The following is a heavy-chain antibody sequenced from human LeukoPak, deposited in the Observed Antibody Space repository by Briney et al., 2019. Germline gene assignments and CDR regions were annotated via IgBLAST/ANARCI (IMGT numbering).Heavy chain of an antibody. V-gene: IGHV4-61*01. CDR3: ARSKDILTGYCFDY. J-gene: IGHJ4*02. Sequence: SETLCLTCTVSGVSISSSSYYWSWIRQPPGKELESIGYIYYSGSTNYNPSLKSRVSISVDTSKNQFTLKLSSVTAADTAVYYCARSKDILTGYCFDYWGQGTLVTVSS. D-gene: IGHD3-9*01. CDR1: GVSISSSSYY. CDR2: IYYSGST.